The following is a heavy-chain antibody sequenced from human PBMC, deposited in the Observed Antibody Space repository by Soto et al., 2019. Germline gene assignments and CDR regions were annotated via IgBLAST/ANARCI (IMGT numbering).Heavy chain of an antibody. CDR1: GFTFDDYA. D-gene: IGHD6-13*01. V-gene: IGHV3-9*01. J-gene: IGHJ4*02. Sequence: PGGSLRLSCAASGFTFDDYAMHWVRQAPGKGLEWVSGISWNSGSIGYADSVKGRFTISRDNAKNSLYLQMNSLRAEDTALYYCAKDKGNVYSSSWYNDYWGQGTLVTVSS. CDR3: AKDKGNVYSSSWYNDY. CDR2: ISWNSGSI.